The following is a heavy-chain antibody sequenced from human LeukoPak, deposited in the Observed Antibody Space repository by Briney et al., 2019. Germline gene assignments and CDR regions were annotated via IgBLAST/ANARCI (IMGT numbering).Heavy chain of an antibody. D-gene: IGHD6-19*01. CDR1: GFTFSSYW. CDR3: ARLFSSGWYIDY. V-gene: IGHV3-7*01. J-gene: IGHJ4*02. Sequence: GGSLRLSCAASGFTFSSYWMSWVRQAPGKGLEWVAIIKQDGSGKYYVDSVKGRFTISRDNAKNSLYLQMDSLRAEDTAVYYCARLFSSGWYIDYWGQGTLVTVSS. CDR2: IKQDGSGK.